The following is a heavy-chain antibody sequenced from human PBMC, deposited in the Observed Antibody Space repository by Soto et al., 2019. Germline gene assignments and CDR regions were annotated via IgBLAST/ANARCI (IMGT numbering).Heavy chain of an antibody. CDR3: ARAPSCYYGMDV. V-gene: IGHV1-3*01. Sequence: QVQLVQSGAEVKKPGASVKVSCKASGYTFTSYAMHLVRQAPGQRLEWMGWINAGNGNRKYSQKFQGRVTITRDTSASTAYMALSSLRSEDTAVYYCARAPSCYYGMDVWGQGTTVTVSS. CDR1: GYTFTSYA. J-gene: IGHJ6*02. CDR2: INAGNGNR.